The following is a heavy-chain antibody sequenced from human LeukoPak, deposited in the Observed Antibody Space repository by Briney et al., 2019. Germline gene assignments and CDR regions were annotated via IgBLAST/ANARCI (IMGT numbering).Heavy chain of an antibody. CDR1: GFTVSSNS. CDR3: ARELPYYYGSLDP. Sequence: PGGSLRLSCTVSGFTVSSNSMSWVRQAPGKGLEWVSFIYSDNTHYSDSVKGRFTISRDNSKNTLYLQMNSLRAEDTAVYYCARELPYYYGSLDPWGQGTLVTVSS. CDR2: IYSDNT. J-gene: IGHJ5*02. D-gene: IGHD3-10*01. V-gene: IGHV3-53*01.